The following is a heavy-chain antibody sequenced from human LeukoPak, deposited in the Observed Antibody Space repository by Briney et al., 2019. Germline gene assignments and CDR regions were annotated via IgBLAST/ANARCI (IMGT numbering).Heavy chain of an antibody. Sequence: GGSLRLSCAASGFTFSSYAMYWVRQAPGKGLEWVAVISYDGSNKYYADSVKGRFTISRDNAKNSLYLQMNSLRAEDTAVYYCARDYGGYSGYQFVYWGQGTLVTVSS. J-gene: IGHJ4*02. CDR1: GFTFSSYA. V-gene: IGHV3-30*04. CDR2: ISYDGSNK. D-gene: IGHD5-12*01. CDR3: ARDYGGYSGYQFVY.